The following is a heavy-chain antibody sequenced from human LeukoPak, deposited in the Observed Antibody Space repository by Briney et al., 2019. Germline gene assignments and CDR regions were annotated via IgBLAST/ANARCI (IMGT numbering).Heavy chain of an antibody. D-gene: IGHD3-3*01. Sequence: PSETLSLTCAVSGYSISSGYYWGWIRQPPGKGLEWIGSIYHSGSPYYNPSLKSRVTISVDTSKNQFSLKLSSVTAADTAVYYCARGTYDFWSGYYSYWGQGTLVTVSS. J-gene: IGHJ4*02. V-gene: IGHV4-38-2*01. CDR3: ARGTYDFWSGYYSY. CDR2: IYHSGSP. CDR1: GYSISSGYY.